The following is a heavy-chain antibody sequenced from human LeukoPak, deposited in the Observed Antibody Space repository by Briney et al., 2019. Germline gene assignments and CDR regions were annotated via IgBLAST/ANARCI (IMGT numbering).Heavy chain of an antibody. Sequence: SGTLSLTCTVSGVSISTYYWSWIRRPPGKGLEWIGFIYYDGSTIYNPSLKSRVTMSVDTSKNQCSLKLSSVTAADTAVYYCASNPAVATSRSWFDPWGQGTLVTVSS. CDR1: GVSISTYY. V-gene: IGHV4-59*08. J-gene: IGHJ5*02. CDR2: IYYDGST. CDR3: ASNPAVATSRSWFDP. D-gene: IGHD6-19*01.